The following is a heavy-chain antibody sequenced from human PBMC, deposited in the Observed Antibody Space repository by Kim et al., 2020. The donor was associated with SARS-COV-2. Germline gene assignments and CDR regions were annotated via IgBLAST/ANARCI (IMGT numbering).Heavy chain of an antibody. J-gene: IGHJ3*02. Sequence: GRFTISRDNSKNTLYLQMNSLRAEDTAVYYCAILTHLDYGDYVIPDAFDIWGQGTMVTVSS. V-gene: IGHV3-23*01. CDR3: AILTHLDYGDYVIPDAFDI. D-gene: IGHD4-17*01.